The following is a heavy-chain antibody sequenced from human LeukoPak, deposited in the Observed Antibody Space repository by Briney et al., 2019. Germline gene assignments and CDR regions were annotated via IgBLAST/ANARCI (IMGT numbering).Heavy chain of an antibody. CDR1: GGSFSGYY. CDR2: INHSGST. D-gene: IGHD6-19*01. J-gene: IGHJ6*04. CDR3: ARGRNSYSSGWFRDYGMDV. Sequence: SETLSLTCAVYGGSFSGYYWSWIRQPPGKGLERLGEINHSGSTNYNPSLKSRVTISVDTSKNQFSLKLSSVTAADTAVYYCARGRNSYSSGWFRDYGMDVWGKGTTVTVSS. V-gene: IGHV4-34*01.